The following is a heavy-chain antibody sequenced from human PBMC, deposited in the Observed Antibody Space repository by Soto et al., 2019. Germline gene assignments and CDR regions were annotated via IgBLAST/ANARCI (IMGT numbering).Heavy chain of an antibody. Sequence: GGSLRLSCAASGFTFSSYAMHWVRQAPGKGLEWVAVISYDGSNKYYADSVKGRFTISRDNSKNTLYLQMNSLRAEDTAVYYCARDPGLAAAGTGGGYYFDYWGQGTLVTVSS. CDR1: GFTFSSYA. CDR2: ISYDGSNK. J-gene: IGHJ4*02. D-gene: IGHD6-13*01. CDR3: ARDPGLAAAGTGGGYYFDY. V-gene: IGHV3-30-3*01.